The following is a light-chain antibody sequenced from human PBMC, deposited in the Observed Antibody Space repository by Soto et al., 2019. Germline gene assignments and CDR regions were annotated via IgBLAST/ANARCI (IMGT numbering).Light chain of an antibody. CDR2: GAS. Sequence: DIVMTQSPATMSVSPGERATLSCRASQSVSSNFAWYQQKPGQAPRLLIYGASTRATGIPARFSGSGSGTEFTLTISSLQSEDFAVYYCQQYNNWPPMTFGQGTKVDIK. CDR1: QSVSSN. CDR3: QQYNNWPPMT. V-gene: IGKV3-15*01. J-gene: IGKJ1*01.